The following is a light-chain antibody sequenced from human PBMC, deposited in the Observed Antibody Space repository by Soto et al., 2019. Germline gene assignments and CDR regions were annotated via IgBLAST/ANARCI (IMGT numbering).Light chain of an antibody. CDR2: AAS. CDR1: HIISSW. J-gene: IGKJ2*01. Sequence: DIQMTQSPSSVSASVGDTVTITCRASHIISSWLAWYQQKPGKAPKLLIYAASRLQSGVPSRFSGSECWADFTLTISSLQPEDVATYFYLQTNNFPYTFGQGTKLESK. CDR3: LQTNNFPYT. V-gene: IGKV1-12*02.